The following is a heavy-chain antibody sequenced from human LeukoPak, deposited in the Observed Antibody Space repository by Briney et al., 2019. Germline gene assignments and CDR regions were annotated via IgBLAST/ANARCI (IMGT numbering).Heavy chain of an antibody. Sequence: PGGSLRLSCAASGFTFSGYAMSWVRQAPGKGLEWISAISGSGGSTYYADSVKGRFIISRDNSKKTVYLQMNSLRPEDRAVYYCAKDAYLIAVTGDYFDYWGQGTLVTVSS. CDR1: GFTFSGYA. V-gene: IGHV3-23*01. D-gene: IGHD6-19*01. CDR3: AKDAYLIAVTGDYFDY. J-gene: IGHJ4*02. CDR2: ISGSGGST.